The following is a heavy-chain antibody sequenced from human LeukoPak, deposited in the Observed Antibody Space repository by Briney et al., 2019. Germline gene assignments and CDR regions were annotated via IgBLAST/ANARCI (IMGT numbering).Heavy chain of an antibody. J-gene: IGHJ4*02. CDR2: ISPSGDIT. CDR1: GFTFSSHG. D-gene: IGHD5-24*01. Sequence: PGGSLRLSCAASGFTFSSHGMNWVRQAPGKGLEWISGISPSGDITYYADSVKGWFTISRDNSDNTVYLHMSSLRAGDTAVYFCAKDDAWIQFNDWGQGTLVTVSS. V-gene: IGHV3-23*01. CDR3: AKDDAWIQFND.